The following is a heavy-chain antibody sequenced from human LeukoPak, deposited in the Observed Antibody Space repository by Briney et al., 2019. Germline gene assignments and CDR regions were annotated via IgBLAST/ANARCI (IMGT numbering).Heavy chain of an antibody. D-gene: IGHD2-2*01. CDR3: ARDLLVVVPAANL. CDR1: GFTFSSYS. CDR2: ISSSSSYI. Sequence: PGGSLRLSCAASGFTFSSYSMNWVRQAPGKGLEWVSSISSSSSYIYYADSVKGRFTISRDNAKNSLYLQMNSLRAEDTAVYYCARDLLVVVPAANLWGQGTLVTVSS. V-gene: IGHV3-21*01. J-gene: IGHJ4*02.